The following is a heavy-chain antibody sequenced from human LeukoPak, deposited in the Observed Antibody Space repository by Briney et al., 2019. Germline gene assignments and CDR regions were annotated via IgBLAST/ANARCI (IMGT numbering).Heavy chain of an antibody. V-gene: IGHV3-23*01. CDR2: ISGSGGNT. D-gene: IGHD3-9*01. J-gene: IGHJ4*02. CDR3: AKPSGINYDILTGSRGGFDY. Sequence: PGGSLRLSCAASGFTFSSYVMSWVRQAPGKGLECVSAISGSGGNTYYADSVKGRFTISRDNFKNTLYLQMNSLRAEDTAVYYCAKPSGINYDILTGSRGGFDYWGQGTLVTVSS. CDR1: GFTFSSYV.